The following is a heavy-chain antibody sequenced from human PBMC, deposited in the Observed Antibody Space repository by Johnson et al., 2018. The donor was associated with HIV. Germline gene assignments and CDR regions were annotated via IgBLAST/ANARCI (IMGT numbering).Heavy chain of an antibody. J-gene: IGHJ3*02. V-gene: IGHV3-20*04. D-gene: IGHD3-9*01. CDR1: GFTFDDYG. CDR3: AKDILPLAITDAFDI. Sequence: VHLVESGGGLVQPGGSLRLSCAASGFTFDDYGMSWVRQATGKGLEWVSGINWNGGSTGYAGSVKGRFTISRDNDKNSLYLQMNSLRAEDTALYYCAKDILPLAITDAFDIWGQGTMVTVSS. CDR2: INWNGGST.